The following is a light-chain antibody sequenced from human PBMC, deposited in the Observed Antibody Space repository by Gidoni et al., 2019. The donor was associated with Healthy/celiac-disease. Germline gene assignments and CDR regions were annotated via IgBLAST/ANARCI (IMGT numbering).Light chain of an antibody. V-gene: IGKV3-20*01. CDR2: GAS. Sequence: EIVLTQSPGTLSLSPGERATLSCRASQSVSSSYLAWYQQKPGQAPRLLIYGASSRATGIPERFSGSGSGTDFTLTISRLEPEDFAVYYCQQYGSPTWTFGQGTKVEIK. CDR3: QQYGSPTWT. CDR1: QSVSSSY. J-gene: IGKJ1*01.